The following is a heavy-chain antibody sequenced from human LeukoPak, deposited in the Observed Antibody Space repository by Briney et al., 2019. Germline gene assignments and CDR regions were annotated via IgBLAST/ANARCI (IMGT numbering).Heavy chain of an antibody. V-gene: IGHV1-24*01. D-gene: IGHD3-22*01. Sequence: GASVKVSCKVSGYTLTELSMHWVRQAPGKGLEWMGAFDPEDGETIYAQKFQGRVTMTEDTSTDTAYMELSSLRSEDTAVYYCATALGYDSSGYLNYWGQGTLVTVSS. CDR1: GYTLTELS. CDR3: ATALGYDSSGYLNY. J-gene: IGHJ4*02. CDR2: FDPEDGET.